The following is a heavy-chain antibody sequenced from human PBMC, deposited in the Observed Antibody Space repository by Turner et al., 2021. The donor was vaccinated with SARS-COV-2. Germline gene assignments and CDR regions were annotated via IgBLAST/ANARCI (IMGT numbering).Heavy chain of an antibody. J-gene: IGHJ6*03. Sequence: QVQLVESGGGVVQPRRSLRLPCAASAFPFSSYRMHWVRQAPGKGLEWVAVISYDGSNKYYADSVKGRFTISRDNSKNTLYLQMNSLRAEDTAVYYCAKAETYSSGWSGGRSYYYYYMDVWGKGTTVTVSS. CDR1: AFPFSSYR. D-gene: IGHD6-19*01. CDR2: ISYDGSNK. CDR3: AKAETYSSGWSGGRSYYYYYMDV. V-gene: IGHV3-30*18.